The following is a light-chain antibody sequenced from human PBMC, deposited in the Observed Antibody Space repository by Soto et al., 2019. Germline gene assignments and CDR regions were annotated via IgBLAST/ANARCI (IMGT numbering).Light chain of an antibody. CDR2: GAS. Sequence: EIVLTQSPGTLSLSPGERATLSCRATQSVTSNYLAWYQQKPGQAPRLLIYGASIRASGFSDKFSGSGSGTDFTLTIRRLEPEDSAVDYCQHYGSSPRLTFGGGTKVEIK. CDR3: QHYGSSPRLT. J-gene: IGKJ4*01. V-gene: IGKV3-20*01. CDR1: QSVTSNY.